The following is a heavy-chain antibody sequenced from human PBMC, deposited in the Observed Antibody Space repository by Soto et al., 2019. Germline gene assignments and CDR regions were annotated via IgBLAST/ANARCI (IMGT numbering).Heavy chain of an antibody. Sequence: SETLSLTCTVSGGSISSYYWSWIRQPPGKGLEWIGYIYYSGSTNYNPSLKSRVTISVDTSKNQSSLKLSSVTAADTAVYYCARDKASSGYYDYYYYGMDVWGQGTTVTVSS. V-gene: IGHV4-59*01. CDR2: IYYSGST. CDR3: ARDKASSGYYDYYYYGMDV. D-gene: IGHD3-22*01. J-gene: IGHJ6*02. CDR1: GGSISSYY.